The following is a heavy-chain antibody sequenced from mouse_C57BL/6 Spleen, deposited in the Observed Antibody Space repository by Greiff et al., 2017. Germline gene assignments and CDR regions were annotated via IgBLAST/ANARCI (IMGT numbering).Heavy chain of an antibody. D-gene: IGHD1-1*01. CDR1: GFTFSSYA. V-gene: IGHV5-9-1*02. Sequence: EVMLVESGEGLVKPGGSLKLSCAASGFTFSSYAMSWVRQTPEKRLEWVAYLSSGGDCTYYADTVKGRFTISRDNARNTLYLQMSSLKYEDTAMYYCTRDDRITTDYAMDCWGQGTSVTVSS. J-gene: IGHJ4*01. CDR2: LSSGGDCT. CDR3: TRDDRITTDYAMDC.